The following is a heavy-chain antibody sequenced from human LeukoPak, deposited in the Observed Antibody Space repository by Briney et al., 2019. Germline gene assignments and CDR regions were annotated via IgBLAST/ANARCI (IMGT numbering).Heavy chain of an antibody. CDR3: ASPYYDILTGYPYGMDV. CDR1: GYTFTGYY. V-gene: IGHV1-2*04. CDR2: INPNSGGT. D-gene: IGHD3-9*01. J-gene: IGHJ6*02. Sequence: PGASVKVSCKASGYTFTGYYMHWVRQAPGQGLEWMGWINPNSGGTNYAQKFQGWVTMTRDTSTSTVYMELSSLRSEDTAVYYCASPYYDILTGYPYGMDVWGQGTTVTVSS.